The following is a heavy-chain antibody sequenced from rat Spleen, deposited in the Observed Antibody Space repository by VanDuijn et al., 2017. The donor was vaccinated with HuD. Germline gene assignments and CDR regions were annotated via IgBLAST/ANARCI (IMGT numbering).Heavy chain of an antibody. D-gene: IGHD1-7*01. CDR3: ARLHYGLDY. CDR2: ITYSGGT. J-gene: IGHJ2*01. V-gene: IGHV3-1*01. Sequence: VQLQESGPGLVKPSQSLSLTCSVTDYSITSNFWAWIRKFPGNKMEWMGYITYSGGTSYNPSLKSRISITRDTSKNQFFLLVNSVTTEDTATYYCARLHYGLDYWGQGVMVTVSS. CDR1: DYSITSNF.